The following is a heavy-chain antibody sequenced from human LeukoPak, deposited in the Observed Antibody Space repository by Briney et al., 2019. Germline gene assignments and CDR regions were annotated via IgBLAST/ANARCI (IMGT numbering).Heavy chain of an antibody. CDR3: ARDSASTSLHFLNWFDP. CDR2: IRSSGNT. CDR1: GDSSGSIGSYY. V-gene: IGHV4-4*07. J-gene: IGHJ5*02. D-gene: IGHD2/OR15-2a*01. Sequence: SETLSLICSVSGDSSGSIGSYYWSWIRQPAGKGLEWIGRIRSSGNTNYNPSLKSRVTLSLDTSKNQISLRLNSVTAAYTAIYYCARDSASTSLHFLNWFDPWGQGILVTVSS.